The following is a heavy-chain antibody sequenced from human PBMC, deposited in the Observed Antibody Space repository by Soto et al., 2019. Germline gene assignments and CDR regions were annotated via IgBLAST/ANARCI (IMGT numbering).Heavy chain of an antibody. J-gene: IGHJ5*02. CDR3: ARVIGAEDSSGYYYNWFDP. CDR2: IYYSGST. Sequence: SETLSLTCTVSGGSISSGDYCWSWIRQPPGKGLEWIGYIYYSGSTYYNPSLKSRVTISVDTSKNQFSLKLSSVTAADTAVYYCARVIGAEDSSGYYYNWFDPWGQGTLVTVSS. CDR1: GGSISSGDYC. D-gene: IGHD3-22*01. V-gene: IGHV4-30-4*01.